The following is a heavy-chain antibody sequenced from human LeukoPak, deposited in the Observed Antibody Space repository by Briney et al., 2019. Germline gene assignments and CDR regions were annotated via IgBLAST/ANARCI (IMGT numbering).Heavy chain of an antibody. D-gene: IGHD3-9*01. CDR1: GFSFSNYG. CDR3: AKVSGGRGYDILTGYQYYFDY. Sequence: GGSLRLSCAASGFSFSNYGMHWVRQAPGKGLEWVALIQSDGSKTYSADSVKGRFTISRDNPRNTLYLQMNSLRAEDTAVYYCAKVSGGRGYDILTGYQYYFDYWGQGTLVTVSS. CDR2: IQSDGSKT. J-gene: IGHJ4*02. V-gene: IGHV3-30*02.